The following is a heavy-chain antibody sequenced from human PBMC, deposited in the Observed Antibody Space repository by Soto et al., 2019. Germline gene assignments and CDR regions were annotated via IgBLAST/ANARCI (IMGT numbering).Heavy chain of an antibody. CDR2: ISYDGSNK. CDR1: GFTFSSYG. J-gene: IGHJ6*02. CDR3: AKPVRAADYYGMDV. V-gene: IGHV3-30*18. D-gene: IGHD3-10*01. Sequence: GGSLRLSCAASGFTFSSYGMHWVRQAPGKGLEWVAVISYDGSNKYYADSVKGRFTISRDNSKNTLYLQMNSLRAEDTVVYYCAKPVRAADYYGMDVWGQGTTVTVSS.